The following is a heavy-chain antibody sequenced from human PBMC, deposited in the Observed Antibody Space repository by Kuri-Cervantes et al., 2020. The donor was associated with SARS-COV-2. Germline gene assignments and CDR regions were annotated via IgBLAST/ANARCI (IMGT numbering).Heavy chain of an antibody. CDR2: ISSSSSYI. Sequence: GESLKISCAASGFTFSSYSVNWVRQAPGKGLEWVSSISSSSSYIYYADSVKGRFTISRDNTKNSLYLQMNSLRAEDTAVYYCAREHCSSTSCYGLDYWGQGTLVTVSS. J-gene: IGHJ4*02. CDR3: AREHCSSTSCYGLDY. V-gene: IGHV3-21*01. D-gene: IGHD2-2*01. CDR1: GFTFSSYS.